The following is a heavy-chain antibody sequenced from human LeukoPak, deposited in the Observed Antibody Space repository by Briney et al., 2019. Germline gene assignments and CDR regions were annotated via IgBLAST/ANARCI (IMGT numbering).Heavy chain of an antibody. CDR1: GFTFSSYS. CDR3: AKDIYGSGSYYSGYDY. D-gene: IGHD3-10*01. Sequence: GSLRLSCAASGFTFSSYSMNWVRQAPGKGLEWVSHIGGSGSTIYYADSVKGRFTISRDNAKNSLYLQMNSLRAEDTALYYCAKDIYGSGSYYSGYDYWGQGTLVTVSS. V-gene: IGHV3-48*04. J-gene: IGHJ4*02. CDR2: IGGSGSTI.